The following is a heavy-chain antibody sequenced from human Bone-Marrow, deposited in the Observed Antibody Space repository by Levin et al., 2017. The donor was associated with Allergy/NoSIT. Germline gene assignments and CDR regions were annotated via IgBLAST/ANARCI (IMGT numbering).Heavy chain of an antibody. CDR1: GFTFSSYS. V-gene: IGHV3-21*01. J-gene: IGHJ4*02. CDR2: ISSSSSYI. CDR3: ARVGLRLGELSLNFDY. Sequence: GESLKISCAASGFTFSSYSMNWVRQAPGKGLEWVSSISSSSSYIYYADSVKGRFTISRDNAKNSLYLQMNSLRAEDTAVYYCARVGLRLGELSLNFDYWGQGTLVTVSS. D-gene: IGHD3-16*02.